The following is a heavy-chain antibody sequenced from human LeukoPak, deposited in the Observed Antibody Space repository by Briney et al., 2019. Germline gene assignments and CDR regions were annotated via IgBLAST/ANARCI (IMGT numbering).Heavy chain of an antibody. J-gene: IGHJ5*02. CDR2: MYYSGNT. V-gene: IGHV4-39*01. D-gene: IGHD4-17*01. CDR1: GGSISSTIYY. CDR3: AGGNGDYGVWFDP. Sequence: SETLSLTCTVSGGSISSTIYYWAWIRQPPEKGLEWIGSMYYSGNTYNNPSLRSRVTISVDTSKNQFSLKLSSVTAADTAVYYCAGGNGDYGVWFDPWGQGTLVTVSS.